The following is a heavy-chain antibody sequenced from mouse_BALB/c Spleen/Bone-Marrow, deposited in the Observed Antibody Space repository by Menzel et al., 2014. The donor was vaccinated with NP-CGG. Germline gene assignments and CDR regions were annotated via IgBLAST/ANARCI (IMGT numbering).Heavy chain of an antibody. V-gene: IGHV5-12-1*01. J-gene: IGHJ2*01. Sequence: EVQRVESGGGLVKPGGSLKLSCAASGFAFSNYDMSWVRQSPEKRLEWVAYISSGGGNTYYPDTVKGRFIISRDNAKNTLYLQMSSLKSEDTAMYYCTRHPYGTFFAYWGQGTTLTVSS. CDR2: ISSGGGNT. CDR1: GFAFSNYD. CDR3: TRHPYGTFFAY. D-gene: IGHD2-10*02.